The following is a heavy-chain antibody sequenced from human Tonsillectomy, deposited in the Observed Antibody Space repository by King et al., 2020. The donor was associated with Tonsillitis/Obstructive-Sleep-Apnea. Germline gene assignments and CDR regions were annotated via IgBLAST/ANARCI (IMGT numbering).Heavy chain of an antibody. Sequence: QLVQSGAEVKKPMSSVKVSCKASGGTFSSYAISWVRQAPGQGLEWMGGIIPMLGIANYAQKFQGRVTIIEDKSTSTVYMELSSLRSEDTAVYYCARDRVVVVPAAIQDYYGMDVWGQGTTVTVSS. CDR2: IIPMLGIA. D-gene: IGHD2-2*01. CDR3: ARDRVVVVPAAIQDYYGMDV. J-gene: IGHJ6*02. V-gene: IGHV1-69*10. CDR1: GGTFSSYA.